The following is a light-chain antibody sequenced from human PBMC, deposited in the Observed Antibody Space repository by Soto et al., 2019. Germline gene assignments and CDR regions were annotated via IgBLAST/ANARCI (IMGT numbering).Light chain of an antibody. J-gene: IGKJ1*01. V-gene: IGKV3-15*01. CDR2: GAS. CDR1: QSISSK. CDR3: QQYNDWPLT. Sequence: EIVMTQSPATLSVSPGERATLSCRASQSISSKLAWYQQKPGQAPRLLFYGASTRATGIPARFSGSGSGTGFTLTFSSLQSEDFSVCFCQQYNDWPLTFGLGTKVEIK.